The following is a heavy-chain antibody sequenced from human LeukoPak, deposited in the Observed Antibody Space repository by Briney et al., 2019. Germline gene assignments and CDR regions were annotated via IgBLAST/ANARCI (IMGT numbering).Heavy chain of an antibody. J-gene: IGHJ4*02. D-gene: IGHD1-26*01. V-gene: IGHV3-7*03. CDR3: ASGGIYYGAAFDF. Sequence: GGSLRLSCAASGFTFSNYWMSWVRQAPGKGLEWVASINKDGYEKNYVDSVKGRFTISRDNANNSLYLQMNSLRAEDTAFYYCASGGIYYGAAFDFWGQGTLVTVSS. CDR2: INKDGYEK. CDR1: GFTFSNYW.